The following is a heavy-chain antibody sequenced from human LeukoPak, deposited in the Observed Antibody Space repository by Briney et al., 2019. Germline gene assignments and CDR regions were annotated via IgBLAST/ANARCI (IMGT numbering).Heavy chain of an antibody. CDR3: ARVRAAAKSQYYFDY. Sequence: GGSLRLSCAASGFTFSSYAMSWVRQAPGKGLEWVSAISGSGGSTYYADSVKGRFTISRDNSKDTLYLQMNSLRAEDTAVYYCARVRAAAKSQYYFDYWGQGTLVTVSS. D-gene: IGHD6-13*01. J-gene: IGHJ4*02. CDR2: ISGSGGST. V-gene: IGHV3-23*01. CDR1: GFTFSSYA.